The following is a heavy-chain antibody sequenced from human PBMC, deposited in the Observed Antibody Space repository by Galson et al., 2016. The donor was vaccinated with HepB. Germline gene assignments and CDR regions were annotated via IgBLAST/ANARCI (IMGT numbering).Heavy chain of an antibody. J-gene: IGHJ2*01. D-gene: IGHD6-6*01. CDR2: IWSNGNNK. Sequence: SLRLSCAASGFTFSSYGFHWVRQAPGKGLEWVADIWSNGNNKYYADSVRGRFSVSRDQAKNTLYMQMNSLRAEDTAVYYCAKDSSSALWGRGSLVTVSS. V-gene: IGHV3-33*03. CDR3: AKDSSSAL. CDR1: GFTFSSYG.